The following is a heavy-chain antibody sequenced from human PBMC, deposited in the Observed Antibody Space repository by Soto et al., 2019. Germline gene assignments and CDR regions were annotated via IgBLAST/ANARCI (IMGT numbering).Heavy chain of an antibody. D-gene: IGHD2-2*01. J-gene: IGHJ6*02. CDR2: IYYSGST. Sequence: PRETLPLTCTVSGGSVSSGSSYWPWFRQQPGKGLEWIGYIYYSGSTYYNPSLKSRVTISVDTSKNQFSLKLSSVTAADTAVYYCARVRCRSGSCYGSYYDGMDVSGQGTTVTVS. CDR3: ARVRCRSGSCYGSYYDGMDV. V-gene: IGHV4-61*01. CDR1: GGSVSSGSSY.